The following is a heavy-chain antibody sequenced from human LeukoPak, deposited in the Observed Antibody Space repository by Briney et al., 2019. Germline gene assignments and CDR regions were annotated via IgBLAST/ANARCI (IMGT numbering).Heavy chain of an antibody. CDR3: AKDLTGIAVAGTLDAFDI. CDR1: GFTFSSYA. V-gene: IGHV3-23*01. CDR2: ISGSGGST. D-gene: IGHD6-19*01. J-gene: IGHJ3*02. Sequence: PGGSLRLSCAASGFTFSSYAMSWVRQAPGKGLEWVSAISGSGGSTYYADSVKGRFTISRDNSKNTLYLQMNSLRAEDTAVYYCAKDLTGIAVAGTLDAFDIWGQGTMVTVSS.